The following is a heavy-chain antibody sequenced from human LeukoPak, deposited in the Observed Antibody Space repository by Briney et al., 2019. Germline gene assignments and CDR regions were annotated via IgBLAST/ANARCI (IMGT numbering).Heavy chain of an antibody. CDR1: GFTFSSYT. J-gene: IGHJ4*02. V-gene: IGHV3-30-3*01. Sequence: PGRSLRLSCAASGFTFSSYTMHWVRQAPGKGLEWVALISFDGSNKLYADSVKGRFTVSRDNSNNTLYLEMNSLRAEDTALYYCATGRYSGSFGGYFHYWGQGTLVTVSS. D-gene: IGHD1-26*01. CDR3: ATGRYSGSFGGYFHY. CDR2: ISFDGSNK.